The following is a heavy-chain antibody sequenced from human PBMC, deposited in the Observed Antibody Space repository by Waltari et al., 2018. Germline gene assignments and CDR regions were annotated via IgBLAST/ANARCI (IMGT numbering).Heavy chain of an antibody. D-gene: IGHD2-15*01. CDR2: INHSGST. V-gene: IGHV4-34*01. Sequence: QVQLQPWGAGLLKPSETLPLTCAVYGGSFSGYYWSWIRQPPGKGLEWIGEINHSGSTNYNPSLKSRVTISVDTYKNQFSLKLSSVTAADTAVYYCARRWYYFDYWGQGTLVTVSS. CDR1: GGSFSGYY. CDR3: ARRWYYFDY. J-gene: IGHJ4*02.